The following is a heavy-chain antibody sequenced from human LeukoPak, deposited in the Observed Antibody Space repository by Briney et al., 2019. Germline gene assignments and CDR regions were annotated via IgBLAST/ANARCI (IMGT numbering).Heavy chain of an antibody. V-gene: IGHV3-48*02. D-gene: IGHD2-15*01. J-gene: IGHJ6*02. CDR1: GFTVSSYY. CDR2: ISSSSSTI. CDR3: ARDGRYYYGMDV. Sequence: GSLRLSCAASGFTVSSYYMSWVRQAPGKGLEWVSDISSSSSTIYYADSVKGRFTISRDNAKNSLYLQMNSLRDEDTAVYYCARDGRYYYGMDVWGQGTTVTVSS.